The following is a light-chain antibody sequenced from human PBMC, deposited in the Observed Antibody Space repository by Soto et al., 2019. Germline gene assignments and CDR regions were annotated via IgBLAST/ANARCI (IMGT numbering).Light chain of an antibody. V-gene: IGKV1-5*01. J-gene: IGKJ5*01. CDR1: RSIRSY. CDR3: QQYDSFSVT. CDR2: DSS. Sequence: DIPRTQYPSSLSAAVGDRVTITCRASRSIRSYLNWYQMKPQKAPKLLIYDSSSLESGVPSRFSGSGSGTEFRLTISTMQPDDFATYYCQQYDSFSVTFGQGTRLEI.